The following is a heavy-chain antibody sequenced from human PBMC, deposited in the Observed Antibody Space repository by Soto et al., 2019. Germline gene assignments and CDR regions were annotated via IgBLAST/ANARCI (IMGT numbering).Heavy chain of an antibody. J-gene: IGHJ5*02. CDR2: TYYRSKWYN. CDR3: ARDRIAAAGKANWFDP. D-gene: IGHD6-13*01. CDR1: GDSVSSNSAA. V-gene: IGHV6-1*01. Sequence: SQTLSLPCAISGDSVSSNSAAWNWIRQSPSRGLEWLGRTYYRSKWYNDYAVSVKSRITITPDTSKNQFSLQLNSVTPEDTAVYYCARDRIAAAGKANWFDPWGQGTLVTVSS.